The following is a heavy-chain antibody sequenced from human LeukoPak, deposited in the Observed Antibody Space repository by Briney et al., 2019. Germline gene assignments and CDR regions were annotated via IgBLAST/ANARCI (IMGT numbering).Heavy chain of an antibody. Sequence: PGGSLRLSCAASGFTFSSYAMHWVRQAPGKGLEWVAVISYDGSNKYYANSVKGRFTISRDNSKNTLYLQMNSLRAEDTAVYYCASPYRSGAFDIWGQGTMVTVSS. J-gene: IGHJ3*02. CDR1: GFTFSSYA. D-gene: IGHD3-10*01. V-gene: IGHV3-30-3*01. CDR3: ASPYRSGAFDI. CDR2: ISYDGSNK.